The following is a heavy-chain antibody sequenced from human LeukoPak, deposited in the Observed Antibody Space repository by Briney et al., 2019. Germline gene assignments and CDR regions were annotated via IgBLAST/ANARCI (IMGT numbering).Heavy chain of an antibody. J-gene: IGHJ2*01. CDR3: ARAAYYYDSSGYRYWYFDL. CDR1: GGSFSGYH. Sequence: PSETLSLTCAVYGGSFSGYHWSWIRQPPGKGLEWIGEINHSGSTNYNPSLKSRVTISVDTSKNQISLKLSSVTAADTAVYYCARAAYYYDSSGYRYWYFDLWGRGTLVTVSS. CDR2: INHSGST. V-gene: IGHV4-34*01. D-gene: IGHD3-22*01.